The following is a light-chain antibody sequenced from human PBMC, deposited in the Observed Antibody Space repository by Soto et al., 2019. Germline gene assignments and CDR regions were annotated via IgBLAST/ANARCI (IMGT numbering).Light chain of an antibody. CDR2: DAS. Sequence: EIVLTQSPATLSLSPGERATLSCRASQSVGRYLAWYQQKIGQAPRLLIYDASSRAIGIPARFSGSGSGTDFTLTISSLEPEDCAVYYCQQRSNWPPGYTFGQGTKLEIK. V-gene: IGKV3-11*01. J-gene: IGKJ2*01. CDR3: QQRSNWPPGYT. CDR1: QSVGRY.